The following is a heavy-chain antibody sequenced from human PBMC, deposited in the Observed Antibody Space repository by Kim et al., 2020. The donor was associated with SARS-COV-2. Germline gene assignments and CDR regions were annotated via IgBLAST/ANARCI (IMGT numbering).Heavy chain of an antibody. CDR1: GFTFSSYA. V-gene: IGHV3-23*01. CDR3: AKDEGYGGPNFGDC. Sequence: GGSLRLSCAASGFTFSSYAMSWVRQAPGKGLEWVSLISGSGGSIYYADFVKGRFTISRDNSKNTLYLQMNSLRAEDTAIYYCAKDEGYGGPNFGDCWGQGTLVTVSS. D-gene: IGHD4-17*01. CDR2: ISGSGGSI. J-gene: IGHJ4*02.